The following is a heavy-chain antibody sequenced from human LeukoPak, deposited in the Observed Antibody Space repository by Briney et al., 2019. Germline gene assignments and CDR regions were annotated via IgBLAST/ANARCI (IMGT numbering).Heavy chain of an antibody. CDR2: IYYTGST. CDR3: ARVVGGVGLDY. Sequence: PSETLSLTCTVSGGSISGYYWTWIQQPPGEALEYIGCIYYTGSTNYNPSLNSRVTISIDTSKNQFALKLSSVTAADTAVYYCARVVGGVGLDYWGQGTLVTVSS. J-gene: IGHJ4*02. D-gene: IGHD3-16*01. V-gene: IGHV4-59*01. CDR1: GGSISGYY.